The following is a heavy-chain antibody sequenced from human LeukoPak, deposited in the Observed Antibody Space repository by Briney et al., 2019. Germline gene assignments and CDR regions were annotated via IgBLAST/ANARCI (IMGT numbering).Heavy chain of an antibody. J-gene: IGHJ4*02. V-gene: IGHV1-18*01. D-gene: IGHD3-3*01. CDR1: GYSFTIYE. Sequence: ASVKVSCKASGYSFTIYEINWVRQAPGQGLEWMGWISAYNGNTNYAQKLQGRVTMTTDTSTSTAYMELRSLRSDDTAVYYCARDRTAYYDFWSGYSFDYWAREPWSPSPQ. CDR2: ISAYNGNT. CDR3: ARDRTAYYDFWSGYSFDY.